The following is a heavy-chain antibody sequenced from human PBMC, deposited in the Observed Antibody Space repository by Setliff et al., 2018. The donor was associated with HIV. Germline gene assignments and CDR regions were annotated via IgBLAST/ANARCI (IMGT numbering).Heavy chain of an antibody. CDR3: ATLKMATIYRDFDY. D-gene: IGHD5-12*01. V-gene: IGHV4-34*01. J-gene: IGHJ4*02. CDR2: INHRGST. Sequence: PSETLSLTCAVYGGSFSGYYWSWIRQPPGKGLEWIGEINHRGSTNCNPSLKSRVSISVDTSKNQFSPKLSSVTAADTAVYYCATLKMATIYRDFDYWGQGTLVTVSS. CDR1: GGSFSGYY.